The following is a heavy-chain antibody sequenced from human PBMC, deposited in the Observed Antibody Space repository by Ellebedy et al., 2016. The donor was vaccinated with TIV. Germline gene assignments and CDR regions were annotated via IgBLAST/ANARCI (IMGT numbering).Heavy chain of an antibody. CDR2: IIPITGAP. D-gene: IGHD3-10*01. V-gene: IGHV1-69*13. CDR1: GGTFSSYG. Sequence: AASVKVSCKASGGTFSSYGVSWVRQAPGHGPEWMGGIIPITGAPSYAQKFQGRVSITADESTGTASMEVTGLTSGDTAVYYCARDRGRYASGTYYPRIFDSWGQGMLVSVSS. J-gene: IGHJ4*02. CDR3: ARDRGRYASGTYYPRIFDS.